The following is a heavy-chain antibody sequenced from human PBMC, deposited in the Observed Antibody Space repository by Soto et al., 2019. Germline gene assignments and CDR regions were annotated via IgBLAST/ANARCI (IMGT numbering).Heavy chain of an antibody. CDR2: ISVTSAYT. CDR1: GFTFNDYY. J-gene: IGHJ4*02. Sequence: GGSLRLSCVASGFTFNDYYMSWIRQAPGKGLEWLSYISVTSAYTNYAESVKGRFTISRDNAQNSLYLQMNSLRAEDTALYYCAITPRSSYGPLDYWGRGTLVTVSS. CDR3: AITPRSSYGPLDY. V-gene: IGHV3-11*06. D-gene: IGHD5-18*01.